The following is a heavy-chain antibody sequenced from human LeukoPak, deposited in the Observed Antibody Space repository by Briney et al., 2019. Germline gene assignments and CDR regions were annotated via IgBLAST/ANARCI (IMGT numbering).Heavy chain of an antibody. CDR3: ARDFVPIVGAGGGAFDI. CDR2: INPSGGST. D-gene: IGHD1-26*01. Sequence: GASVKVSCKASGYTFTSYYMHWVRQAPGQGLEWMGIINPSGGSTSYAQKFQGRVTMTRDTSTSTVYMELSSLRSEDTAVYYCARDFVPIVGAGGGAFDIWGQGTMVTVSS. V-gene: IGHV1-46*01. CDR1: GYTFTSYY. J-gene: IGHJ3*02.